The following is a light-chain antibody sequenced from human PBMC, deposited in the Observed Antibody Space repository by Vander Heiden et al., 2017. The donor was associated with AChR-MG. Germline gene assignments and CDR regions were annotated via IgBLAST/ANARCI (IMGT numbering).Light chain of an antibody. CDR2: GNS. V-gene: IGLV1-40*01. CDR1: SSNIGAGYD. CDR3: QSYDSSLSGL. Sequence: SVLTQPPSVAGAPGQRGTISCTGSSSNIGAGYDGHWYQQLPGTAPKLLIYGNSNRPSGVPDRFSGSKSGTSASLAISGLQAEDEADYYCQSYDSSLSGLFGGGTKLTVL. J-gene: IGLJ2*01.